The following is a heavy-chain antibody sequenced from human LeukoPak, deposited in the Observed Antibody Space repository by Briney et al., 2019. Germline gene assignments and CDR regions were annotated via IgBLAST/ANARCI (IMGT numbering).Heavy chain of an antibody. Sequence: GGSLRLSCAASGFAVIDNYMNWVRQAPGKGLEWVAVIYSGGNTYYADSVAGRFTISRDTATNTVYLQMNSLRADDTAVYYCAREDSGYGLHLDYWGQGTLVTVSS. D-gene: IGHD5-12*01. CDR3: AREDSGYGLHLDY. CDR2: IYSGGNT. V-gene: IGHV3-66*01. CDR1: GFAVIDNY. J-gene: IGHJ4*02.